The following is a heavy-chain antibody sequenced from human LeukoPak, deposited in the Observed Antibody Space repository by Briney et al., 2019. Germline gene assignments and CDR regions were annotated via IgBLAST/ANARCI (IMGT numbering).Heavy chain of an antibody. V-gene: IGHV3-53*01. CDR3: ARTRTGYNVIDG. CDR1: GFTVSSSY. CDR2: IYSGGTT. J-gene: IGHJ4*02. D-gene: IGHD3/OR15-3a*01. Sequence: GGSLRLSCAASGFTVSSSYMTWVRQAPGKGLQWVSVIYSGGTTFYADSVKGRFTVSRDDSRNTLFLQMNGLRADDTAMYYCARTRTGYNVIDGWGQGTLVTVSS.